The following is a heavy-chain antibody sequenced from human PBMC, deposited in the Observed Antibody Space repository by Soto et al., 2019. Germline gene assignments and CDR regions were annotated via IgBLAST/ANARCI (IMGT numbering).Heavy chain of an antibody. CDR2: NSSSSSYI. V-gene: IGHV3-21*01. Sequence: EVQLVESGGGLVKPGGSLRLSCAASGFTFSSYSMNWARQAPGKGLEWVSSNSSSSSYIYFSDSVKGRFTISRDNAKNSLYLQMNSLRAEDTAVYYCARMYGDYGLNGNYYGMDVWGQGTTVTVSS. CDR1: GFTFSSYS. D-gene: IGHD4-17*01. J-gene: IGHJ6*02. CDR3: ARMYGDYGLNGNYYGMDV.